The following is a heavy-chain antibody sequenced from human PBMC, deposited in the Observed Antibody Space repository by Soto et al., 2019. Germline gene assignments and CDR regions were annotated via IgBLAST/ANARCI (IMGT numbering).Heavy chain of an antibody. CDR3: ARDGGSGWYNYYYGMDV. V-gene: IGHV3-30-3*01. J-gene: IGHJ6*02. CDR2: ISYDGSNK. Sequence: GGSLRLSCAASGFTFSSYAMHWVRQAPGKGLEWVAVISYDGSNKYYADSVKGRFTISRDNSKNTLYLQMNSLRAEDTAVYYCARDGGSGWYNYYYGMDVWGQGTTVTVSS. CDR1: GFTFSSYA. D-gene: IGHD6-19*01.